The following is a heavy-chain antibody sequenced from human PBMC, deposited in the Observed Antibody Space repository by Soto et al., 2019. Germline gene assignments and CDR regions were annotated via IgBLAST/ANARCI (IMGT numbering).Heavy chain of an antibody. Sequence: PVGSLRLSCAASGFTFNDYAMAWVRQAPGQGLEWVSSISGSGGHSSYVDSVRGRFTISRDNVNNILSLDMSDLRAEDTALYYCAKDCRRLAVTGSAFDSWGQGALVTVSS. CDR1: GFTFNDYA. CDR3: AKDCRRLAVTGSAFDS. CDR2: ISGSGGHS. V-gene: IGHV3-23*01. D-gene: IGHD6-19*01. J-gene: IGHJ4*02.